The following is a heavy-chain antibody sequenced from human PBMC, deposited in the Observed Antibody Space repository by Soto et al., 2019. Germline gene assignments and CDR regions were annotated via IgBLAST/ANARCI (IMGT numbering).Heavy chain of an antibody. V-gene: IGHV3-9*01. Sequence: SLRLSCAASVFRFDDFAMHWVRQVPGRCLEWVAVISWNGGTTIYADSVKGRFSVSRDNSKNSLFLQMHSLRPEDSAFYYCSRDIQAIGQSTLQRFHFWGQATQVTVSS. CDR3: SRDIQAIGQSTLQRFHF. CDR1: VFRFDDFA. CDR2: ISWNGGTT. J-gene: IGHJ4*02. D-gene: IGHD3-10*01.